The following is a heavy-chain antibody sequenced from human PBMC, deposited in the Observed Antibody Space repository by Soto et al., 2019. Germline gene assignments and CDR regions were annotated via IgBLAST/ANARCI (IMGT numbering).Heavy chain of an antibody. J-gene: IGHJ4*02. CDR3: ARDLDGYNRPLDY. CDR2: ISSSRSTI. Sequence: GGSLRLSCAASGFTFSSYSMNWVRQAPGKGLEWVSYISSSRSTIYYADSVKGRFTISRDNSKNTLYLQMNSLRAEDTAVYYCARDLDGYNRPLDYWGQGTLVTVSS. V-gene: IGHV3-48*01. CDR1: GFTFSSYS. D-gene: IGHD5-12*01.